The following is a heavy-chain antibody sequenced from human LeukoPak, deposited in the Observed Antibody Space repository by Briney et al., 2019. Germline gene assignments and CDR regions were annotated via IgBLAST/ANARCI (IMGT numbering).Heavy chain of an antibody. CDR3: ARRSAPYYDSSGYPPYYFDY. CDR2: IYYSGST. Sequence: SETLSLTCTVSGGSISSSSYYWGWIRQPPGKVLEWIGSIYYSGSTYYNPSLKSRVTISVDTSKNQFSLKLSSVTAADTAVYYCARRSAPYYDSSGYPPYYFDYWGQGTLVTVSS. V-gene: IGHV4-39*01. CDR1: GGSISSSSYY. D-gene: IGHD3-22*01. J-gene: IGHJ4*02.